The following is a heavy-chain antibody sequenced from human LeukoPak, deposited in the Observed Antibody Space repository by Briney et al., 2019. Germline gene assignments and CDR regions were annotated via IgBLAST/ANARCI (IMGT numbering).Heavy chain of an antibody. CDR2: FDPEDGET. CDR3: ATNTRNVAAAGMADSYKNELYYYYYMDV. Sequence: ASVKVSCKVSGYTLTELSTHWVRQAPGKGLEWMGGFDPEDGETIYAQKFQGRVTMTEDTSTDTAYMELSSLRSEDTAVYYCATNTRNVAAAGMADSYKNELYYYYYMDVWGKGTTVTVSS. D-gene: IGHD6-13*01. J-gene: IGHJ6*03. CDR1: GYTLTELS. V-gene: IGHV1-24*01.